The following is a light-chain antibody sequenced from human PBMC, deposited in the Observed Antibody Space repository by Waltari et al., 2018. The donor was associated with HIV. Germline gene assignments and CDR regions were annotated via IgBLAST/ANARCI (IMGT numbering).Light chain of an antibody. J-gene: IGLJ3*02. Sequence: QSVLTQPPSVSGAPGRSVIISCTGNSSNIGAGSALPWYQQLPGSAPKPLISFNPNRPSGVRDRLSVSKSATSASLAITGLQAGDEADYYCQSFDNSLGGSVFGGGTKLTVL. CDR3: QSFDNSLGGSV. V-gene: IGLV1-40*01. CDR1: SSNIGAGSA. CDR2: FNP.